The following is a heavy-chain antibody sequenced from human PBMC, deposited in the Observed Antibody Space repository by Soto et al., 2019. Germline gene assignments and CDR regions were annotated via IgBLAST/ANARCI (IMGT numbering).Heavy chain of an antibody. D-gene: IGHD6-13*01. CDR3: ASSTAAGTVFDY. V-gene: IGHV1-2*04. Sequence: QAPGQGLEWMGWINPNSGGTNYAQKFQGWVTMTRDTSISTAYMELSRLRSDDTAVYYCASSTAAGTVFDYWGQGTLVTVSS. J-gene: IGHJ4*02. CDR2: INPNSGGT.